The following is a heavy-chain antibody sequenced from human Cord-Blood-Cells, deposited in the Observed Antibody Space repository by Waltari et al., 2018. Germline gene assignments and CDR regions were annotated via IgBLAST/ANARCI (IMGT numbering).Heavy chain of an antibody. J-gene: IGHJ4*02. CDR1: GYTFTSYY. V-gene: IGHV1-46*01. D-gene: IGHD5-12*01. CDR3: ARDGGPYSGYDMGFDY. Sequence: QVQLVQSGAEVKKPGASVKVSCKASGYTFTSYYMHWVRQAPGQGLEWMGIINPSGGSTSYAQKFQGRVTMTRDTSTSTVYMELSSLRSEDTAVYYCARDGGPYSGYDMGFDYWGQGTLVTVSS. CDR2: INPSGGST.